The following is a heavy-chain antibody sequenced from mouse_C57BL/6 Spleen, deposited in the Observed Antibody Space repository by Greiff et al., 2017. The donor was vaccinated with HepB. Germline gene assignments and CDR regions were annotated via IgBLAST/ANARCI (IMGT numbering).Heavy chain of an antibody. D-gene: IGHD1-1*01. CDR2: INPNYGTT. CDR3: ARSDYYGSSFWYFDV. J-gene: IGHJ1*03. V-gene: IGHV1-39*01. CDR1: GYSFTDYN. Sequence: VHVKQSGPELVKPGASVKISCKASGYSFTDYNMNWVKQSNGKSLEWIGVINPNYGTTSYNQKFKGKATLTVDQSSSTAYMQLNSLTSEDSAVYYCARSDYYGSSFWYFDVWGTGTTVTVSS.